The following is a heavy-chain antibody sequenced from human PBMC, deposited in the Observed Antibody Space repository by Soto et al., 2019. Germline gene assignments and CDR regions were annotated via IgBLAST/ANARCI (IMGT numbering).Heavy chain of an antibody. J-gene: IGHJ4*02. CDR3: ARAFLSVDSFFDY. D-gene: IGHD3-16*02. Sequence: LRLSCAASGFTFSSYWMHWVRQAPGKGLVWVSRINSDGSNKYYADSVKGRFTISRDNSKNTLYLQMNSLRAEDTAVYYCARAFLSVDSFFDYWGQGTLVTVSS. V-gene: IGHV3-74*01. CDR2: INSDGSNK. CDR1: GFTFSSYW.